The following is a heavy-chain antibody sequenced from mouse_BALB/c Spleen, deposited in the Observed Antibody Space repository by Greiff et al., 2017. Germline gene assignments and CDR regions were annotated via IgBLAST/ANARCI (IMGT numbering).Heavy chain of an antibody. CDR2: IDPSDSYT. V-gene: IGHV1-69*02. D-gene: IGHD2-14*01. CDR3: ARGYRYYFDY. J-gene: IGHJ2*01. CDR1: GYTFTSYW. Sequence: QVQLQQPGAELVKPGASVKLSCKASGYTFTSYWMHWVKQRPGQGLEWIGEIDPSDSYTNYNQKFKGKATLTVDKSSSTAYMQLSSLTSEDSAVYYCARGYRYYFDYWGQGTTLTVSS.